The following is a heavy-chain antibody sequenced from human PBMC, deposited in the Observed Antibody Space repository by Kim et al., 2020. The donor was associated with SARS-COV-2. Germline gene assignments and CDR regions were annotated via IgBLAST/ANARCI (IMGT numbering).Heavy chain of an antibody. D-gene: IGHD6-13*01. CDR3: ARERGAAIGAAIDP. CDR1: GDSITTTNYY. Sequence: SETLSLTCTVSGDSITTTNYYWSWIRQLPGKGLEWIGYIDYSGSTYYNPSLKSRVSISSATSQNQFSLRLSSVTAADTAVYFCARERGAAIGAAIDPWG. J-gene: IGHJ5*02. CDR2: IDYSGST. V-gene: IGHV4-31*03.